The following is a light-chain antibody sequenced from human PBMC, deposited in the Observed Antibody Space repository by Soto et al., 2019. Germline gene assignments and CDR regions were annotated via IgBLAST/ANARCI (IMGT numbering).Light chain of an antibody. J-gene: IGKJ4*01. CDR1: QSLDKW. CDR3: QQYKSYSVT. V-gene: IGKV1-5*03. CDR2: KAS. Sequence: DIQMTQSPSTLSASVGDTVTISCRASQSLDKWLAWYQQKPGIAPKLLIYKASTLDSGVPSRFSGSGSGTEFILTISSLQPEDFATYYCQQYKSYSVTFGGGTTVEIK.